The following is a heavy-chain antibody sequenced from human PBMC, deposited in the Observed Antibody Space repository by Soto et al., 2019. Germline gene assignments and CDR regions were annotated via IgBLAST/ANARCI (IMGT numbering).Heavy chain of an antibody. CDR3: ARDPVTYCTSGICYTRRPKYYFDN. CDR1: GFTFSSYW. Sequence: PGGSLRLSCAASGFTFSSYWMHWVRQAPGKGLVWVSRINSDGSSTSYADSVKGRFTISRDNAKNTLYLQMNSLRADDTAVYYCARDPVTYCTSGICYTRRPKYYFDNWGQGTLVTVSS. D-gene: IGHD2-8*01. J-gene: IGHJ4*02. V-gene: IGHV3-74*01. CDR2: INSDGSST.